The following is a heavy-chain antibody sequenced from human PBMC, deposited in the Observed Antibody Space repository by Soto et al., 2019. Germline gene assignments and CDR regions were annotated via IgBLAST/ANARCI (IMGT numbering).Heavy chain of an antibody. CDR1: GYPFTSYG. Sequence: ASVKVSCKTSGYPFTSYGITWVRQAPGQGLEWMGWISTFNGNANYAQKFQGRVTMTTDTSTSTAFMELRSLRSDDTAVYYCARVTTSKLVIVIKGFDYWGQGTLVTVSS. V-gene: IGHV1-18*04. J-gene: IGHJ4*02. CDR3: ARVTTSKLVIVIKGFDY. CDR2: ISTFNGNA. D-gene: IGHD3-16*02.